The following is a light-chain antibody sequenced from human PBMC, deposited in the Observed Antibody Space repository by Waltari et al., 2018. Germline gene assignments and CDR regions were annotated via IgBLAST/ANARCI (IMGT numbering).Light chain of an antibody. CDR3: QALGTGAWV. J-gene: IGLJ3*02. V-gene: IGLV3-1*01. Sequence: SYELTQPPSVSVSPGQTASITCSGDILGHKYASWYQQKPGQSPLLVIYQDTKRPSGIPERFSGSKSGNAATLTISGTQAMDEADYYCQALGTGAWVFGGGTKLTVL. CDR2: QDT. CDR1: ILGHKY.